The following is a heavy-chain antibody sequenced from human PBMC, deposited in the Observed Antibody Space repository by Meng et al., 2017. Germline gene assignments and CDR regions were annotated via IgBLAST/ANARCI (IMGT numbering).Heavy chain of an antibody. CDR3: ARAIAVAGITIDY. V-gene: IGHV4-61*01. CDR2: IYYSGST. Sequence: QVALQGAGPGLVGPSETLSRPCTVSGGSVSSGSYYWSWIRPPPGKGLEWIGYIYYSGSTNYNPSLKSRVTISVDTSKNQFSLKLSSVTAADTAVYYCARAIAVAGITIDYWGQGTPVTVSS. J-gene: IGHJ4*02. D-gene: IGHD6-19*01. CDR1: GGSVSSGSYY.